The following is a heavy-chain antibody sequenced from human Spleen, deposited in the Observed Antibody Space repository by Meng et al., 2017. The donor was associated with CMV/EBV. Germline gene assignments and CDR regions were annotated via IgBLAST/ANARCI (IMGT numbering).Heavy chain of an antibody. CDR1: GFTFSSYE. CDR3: AKHYHSGINGLRNYYGMDV. CDR2: IWYDGNNK. Sequence: GESLKISCAASGFTFSSYEMNWVRQAPGKGLEWVAIIWYDGNNKYYADSVRGRFTISRDNSRNTLYLQMNSLRAEDAAVYFCAKHYHSGINGLRNYYGMDVWGQGTTVTVS. V-gene: IGHV3-33*06. D-gene: IGHD3-10*01. J-gene: IGHJ6*02.